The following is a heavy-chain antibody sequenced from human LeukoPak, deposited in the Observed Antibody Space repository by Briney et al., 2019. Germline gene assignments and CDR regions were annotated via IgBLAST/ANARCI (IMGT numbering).Heavy chain of an antibody. Sequence: SVKVSCKASGGTFSSFAISWVRQAPGQGLEWMGGIIPIFGTTNYAQKFQGRVTITADESTSTAYMELSSLTSEDTAVYYCARGLAAMVVKCIMDVWGQGTTVTVSS. J-gene: IGHJ6*02. V-gene: IGHV1-69*13. D-gene: IGHD5-18*01. CDR3: ARGLAAMVVKCIMDV. CDR1: GGTFSSFA. CDR2: IIPIFGTT.